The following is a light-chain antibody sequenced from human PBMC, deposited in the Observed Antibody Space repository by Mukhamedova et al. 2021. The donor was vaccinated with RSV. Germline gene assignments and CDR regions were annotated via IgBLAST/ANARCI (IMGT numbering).Light chain of an antibody. CDR3: FQDYYLPSA. CDR2: GIS. V-gene: IGKV1-6*01. Sequence: WYQRRVHGRAPKLLIYGISKLQSGVPARFSGSGSGTDFTLTISGLQPEDFATYYCFQDYYLPSAFGQGTKLDIK. J-gene: IGKJ2*01.